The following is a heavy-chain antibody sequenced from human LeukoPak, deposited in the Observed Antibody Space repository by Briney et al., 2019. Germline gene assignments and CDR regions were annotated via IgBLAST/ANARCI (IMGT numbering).Heavy chain of an antibody. CDR2: ISWNSGSI. J-gene: IGHJ6*02. CDR1: GFTFDDYA. Sequence: PGRSLRLSCAASGFTFDDYAMHWVRQAPGKGLEWVSGISWNSGSIGYADSVKGRFTISRDNAKNSLYLQMNSLRAEDTALYYCARDFGGRFDWPFDGMDVWGQGTTVTVSS. CDR3: ARDFGGRFDWPFDGMDV. V-gene: IGHV3-9*01. D-gene: IGHD3-9*01.